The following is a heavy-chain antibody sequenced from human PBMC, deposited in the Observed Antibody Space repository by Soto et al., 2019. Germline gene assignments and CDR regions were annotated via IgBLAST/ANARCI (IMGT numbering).Heavy chain of an antibody. CDR2: INPNSGGT. V-gene: IGHV1-2*04. CDR1: GYTFTGYY. CDR3: ARDRRSSVVVVPAAIVYYYYGMDV. Sequence: ASVKVSCKASGYTFTGYYMHWVRQAPGQGLEWMGWINPNSGGTNYAQKFQGWVTMTRDTSISTAYMELSRLRSDDTAVYYCARDRRSSVVVVPAAIVYYYYGMDVWGQGTTVTVSS. J-gene: IGHJ6*02. D-gene: IGHD2-2*02.